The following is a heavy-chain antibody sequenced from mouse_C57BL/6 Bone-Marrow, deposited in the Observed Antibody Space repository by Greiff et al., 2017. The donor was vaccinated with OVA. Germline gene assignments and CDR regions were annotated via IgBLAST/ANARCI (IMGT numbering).Heavy chain of an antibody. CDR2: IYPGSGNT. CDR3: ARGGYYGRIAWFAY. V-gene: IGHV1-76*01. D-gene: IGHD1-1*01. J-gene: IGHJ3*01. CDR1: GYTFTDYY. Sequence: VQLQQSGAELVRPGASVKLSCKASGYTFTDYYINWVKQRPGQGLEWIARIYPGSGNTYYNEKFKGKATLTAEKSSSTAYMQLSSLTSEDSAVYFCARGGYYGRIAWFAYWGQGTLVTVSA.